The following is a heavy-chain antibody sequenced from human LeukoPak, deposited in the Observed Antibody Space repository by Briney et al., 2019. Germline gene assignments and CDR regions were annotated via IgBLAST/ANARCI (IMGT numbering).Heavy chain of an antibody. CDR1: GFTFSSYG. D-gene: IGHD3-16*02. Sequence: GGSLRLSCAASGFTFSSYGMHWVRQAPGKGLEWVAVIWYGGSNKYYADSVKGRFAISRDDAKNTVHLQMYSLGAEDSAVYYCIRGASLAYYMDVWGKGTTVTVSS. V-gene: IGHV3-33*08. J-gene: IGHJ6*03. CDR3: IRGASLAYYMDV. CDR2: IWYGGSNK.